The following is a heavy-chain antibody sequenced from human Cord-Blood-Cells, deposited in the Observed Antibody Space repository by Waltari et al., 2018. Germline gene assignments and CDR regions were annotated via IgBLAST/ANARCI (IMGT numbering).Heavy chain of an antibody. CDR1: GFTFSSYS. V-gene: IGHV3-21*01. J-gene: IGHJ3*02. CDR3: ARETPDKVAARPLGTFDI. CDR2: ISSSSSYI. D-gene: IGHD2-15*01. Sequence: EVQLVESGGGLVKPGGSLRLSCAASGFTFSSYSMNWVRQAPGKGLEWFSSISSSSSYIYYAESVKGRLTISRDNAKNSLYLQMNSLRAEDTAVYYCARETPDKVAARPLGTFDIWGQGTMVTVSS.